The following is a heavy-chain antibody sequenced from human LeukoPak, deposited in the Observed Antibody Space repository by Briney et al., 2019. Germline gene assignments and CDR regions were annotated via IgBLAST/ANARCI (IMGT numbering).Heavy chain of an antibody. CDR2: IIPIFGTA. Sequence: SVKVSCKASGGTFSSYAISWVRQAPGQGLEWMGGIIPIFGTANYAQKFQGRVTITADESTSTAYMELSSLRSEDTAVYYCARVAPGPAAIVNYWGQGTLVTVSS. V-gene: IGHV1-69*01. CDR1: GGTFSSYA. D-gene: IGHD2-2*01. CDR3: ARVAPGPAAIVNY. J-gene: IGHJ4*02.